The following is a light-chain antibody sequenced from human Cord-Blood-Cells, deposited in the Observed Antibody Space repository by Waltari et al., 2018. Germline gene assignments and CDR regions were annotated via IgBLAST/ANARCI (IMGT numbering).Light chain of an antibody. CDR1: QGISSY. Sequence: DIQLTQSPSFLSASVGDRVTITCRASQGISSYLAWYQQKPGKAPKLLIYAASTLQSGVPSRFSGRVSGTEFTLTISSLQPEDFATYYCQQLNSYPLTFGGGTKVEIK. CDR3: QQLNSYPLT. J-gene: IGKJ4*01. V-gene: IGKV1-9*01. CDR2: AAS.